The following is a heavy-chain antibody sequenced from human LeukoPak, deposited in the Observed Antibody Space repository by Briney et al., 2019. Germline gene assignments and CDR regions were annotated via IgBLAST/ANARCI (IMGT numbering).Heavy chain of an antibody. CDR3: ARDASWELLRYLDY. CDR2: IKQDGSEK. Sequence: GGSLRLSCAASGFTFSSYWMSWVRQAPGKGLEWVANIKQDGSEKYYVDSVKGRFTISRDNSKNTIYLQMNRLRAEDTAVYYCARDASWELLRYLDYWGQGTLVTVSS. CDR1: GFTFSSYW. V-gene: IGHV3-7*01. D-gene: IGHD1-26*01. J-gene: IGHJ4*02.